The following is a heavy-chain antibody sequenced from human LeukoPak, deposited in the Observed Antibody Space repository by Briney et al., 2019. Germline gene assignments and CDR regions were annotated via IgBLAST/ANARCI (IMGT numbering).Heavy chain of an antibody. CDR2: ISGSGDST. CDR3: ARDSSSWYGSYYYYMDV. V-gene: IGHV3-23*01. D-gene: IGHD6-13*01. Sequence: GGSLRLSCAVSGFTFSSFAMSWVRQAPGKGLEWVSAISGSGDSTYYADSVKGRFTISRDNSKNTLYLQMNSLRAEDTAVYYCARDSSSWYGSYYYYMDVWGKGTTVTVSS. CDR1: GFTFSSFA. J-gene: IGHJ6*03.